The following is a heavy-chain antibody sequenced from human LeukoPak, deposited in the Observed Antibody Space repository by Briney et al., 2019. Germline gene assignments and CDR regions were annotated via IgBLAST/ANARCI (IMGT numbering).Heavy chain of an antibody. CDR3: ARGSYYYDSSGSLDY. Sequence: GSLRLSRATSGFTFSSYGMHWGRQAPGKGLGGGAVIWYDGSNKYYADSVKGRFTISRDNSKNTLYLQMNSLRAEDTAVYYCARGSYYYDSSGSLDYWGQGTLVTVSS. D-gene: IGHD3-22*01. CDR1: GFTFSSYG. CDR2: IWYDGSNK. V-gene: IGHV3-33*01. J-gene: IGHJ4*02.